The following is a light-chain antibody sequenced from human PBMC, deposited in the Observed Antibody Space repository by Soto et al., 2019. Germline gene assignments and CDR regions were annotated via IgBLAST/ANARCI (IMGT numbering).Light chain of an antibody. CDR2: GAS. J-gene: IGKJ1*01. CDR1: QSVSSNY. V-gene: IGKV3-20*01. CDR3: HQYGSSPWT. Sequence: ENVLTQSPGTLSLSPGERATLSCRASQSVSSNYLAWYQQKPGQAPRLLIYGASSRATGIPDRFSGSGSGTDFTLTISRLEPEDFAVYHCHQYGSSPWTFGKGTKVDVK.